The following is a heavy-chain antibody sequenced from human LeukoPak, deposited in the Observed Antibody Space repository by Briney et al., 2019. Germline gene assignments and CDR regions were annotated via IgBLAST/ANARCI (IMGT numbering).Heavy chain of an antibody. Sequence: AAVKVSCKASGYTFTSYDINWVRQASGQGLEGMGWMNPNSGNTASAQKFQGGVTMTTNTSISTAYMELTGLRSEDTAMYFCARKGLLGSGKPWFDPWGQGTLVTVSS. D-gene: IGHD2-15*01. CDR1: GYTFTSYD. J-gene: IGHJ5*02. CDR2: MNPNSGNT. CDR3: ARKGLLGSGKPWFDP. V-gene: IGHV1-8*01.